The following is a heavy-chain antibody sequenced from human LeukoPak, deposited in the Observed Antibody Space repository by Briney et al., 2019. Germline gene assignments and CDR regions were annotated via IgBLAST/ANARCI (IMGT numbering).Heavy chain of an antibody. CDR1: GFTFSNHA. Sequence: PGGSLRLSCAASGFTFSNHAMHWVRQAPGKGLEWVAVISYDGSNEYYADSVRGRFTISRDNSKNTLYLQMNSLRAEDTAVYYCARAGAFYYYYMDVWGKGTTVTVSS. V-gene: IGHV3-30*01. CDR3: ARAGAFYYYYMDV. D-gene: IGHD1-1*01. J-gene: IGHJ6*03. CDR2: ISYDGSNE.